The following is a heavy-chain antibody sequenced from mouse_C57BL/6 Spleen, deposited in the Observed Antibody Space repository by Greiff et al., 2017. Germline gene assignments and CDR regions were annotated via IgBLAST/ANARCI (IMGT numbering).Heavy chain of an antibody. CDR3: ARVGRDYGSSSDY. CDR1: GYTFTSYW. Sequence: QVQLQQPGAELVKPGASVKMSCKASGYTFTSYWITWVKQRPGQGLEWIGDIYPGSGSTNYNEKFKSKATLPVDTSSSTAYMQLSSLTSEDSAVYYCARVGRDYGSSSDYWGQGTTLTVSS. V-gene: IGHV1-55*01. D-gene: IGHD1-1*01. CDR2: IYPGSGST. J-gene: IGHJ2*01.